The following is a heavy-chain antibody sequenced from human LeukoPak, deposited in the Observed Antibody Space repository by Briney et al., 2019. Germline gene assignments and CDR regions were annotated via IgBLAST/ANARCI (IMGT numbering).Heavy chain of an antibody. V-gene: IGHV4-31*03. CDR1: GGSISSGGYY. CDR2: IYYSGST. Sequence: SETLSLTCTVSGGSISSGGYYWSWIRQHPGKGLEWIGYIYYSGSTYYNPSPKSRVTISVDTSKNQFSLKLSSVTAADTAVYYCARGVDIVVVPAAGWIDYWGQGTLVTVSS. J-gene: IGHJ4*02. D-gene: IGHD2-2*03. CDR3: ARGVDIVVVPAAGWIDY.